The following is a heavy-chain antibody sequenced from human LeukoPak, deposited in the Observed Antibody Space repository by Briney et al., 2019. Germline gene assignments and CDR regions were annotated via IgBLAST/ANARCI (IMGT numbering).Heavy chain of an antibody. J-gene: IGHJ6*02. CDR1: GFTFSSSA. D-gene: IGHD1-7*01. CDR2: ISASGGST. Sequence: GGSLRLSCAASGFTFSSSAMSWVRRVPGKGLEWVSGISASGGSTSYADSVRGRFTISRDNSKNTLYVQMNSLRVEDTAVYYCATGSTGYYYHGMDVWGQGTTVTVSS. CDR3: ATGSTGYYYHGMDV. V-gene: IGHV3-23*01.